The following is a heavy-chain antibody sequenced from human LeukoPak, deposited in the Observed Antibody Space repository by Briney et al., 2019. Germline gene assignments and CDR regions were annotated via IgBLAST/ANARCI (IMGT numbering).Heavy chain of an antibody. D-gene: IGHD3-10*01. CDR3: ARHRWGFGEFPNWFDP. V-gene: IGHV4-39*01. Sequence: SETLSLTCTVSGGSISSSSYYWGWIRQPPGKGLEWIGSIYYSGSTYYNPSLKSRVTISVDTSKNQFSLKLSSVTAADTAVYYCARHRWGFGEFPNWFDPWGQGTLVTVSS. CDR2: IYYSGST. CDR1: GGSISSSSYY. J-gene: IGHJ5*02.